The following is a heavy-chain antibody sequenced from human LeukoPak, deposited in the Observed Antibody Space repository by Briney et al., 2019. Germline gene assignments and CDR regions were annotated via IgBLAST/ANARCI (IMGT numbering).Heavy chain of an antibody. CDR1: GFSFSSSW. D-gene: IGHD7-27*01. CDR2: INTDGSDT. V-gene: IGHV3-74*01. CDR3: ATDYWGSLNY. J-gene: IGHJ4*02. Sequence: GGSLRLSCAASGFSFSSSWMHWVRQAPGKGRVWVSRINTDGSDTNYADSIMGRFTISRDNAKNPLFLQMNSLRAEDTAIYYCATDYWGSLNYWGQGTLVTVSS.